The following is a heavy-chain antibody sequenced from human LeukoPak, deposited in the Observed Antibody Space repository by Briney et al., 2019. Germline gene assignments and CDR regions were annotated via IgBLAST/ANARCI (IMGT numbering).Heavy chain of an antibody. Sequence: SETLSLTCTVSGGSISSYYWSWIRQPPGKGLEWIGNIYYSGSTNYNPSLKSRVTISVDTSKNQFSLKLSSVTAADTAVYYCARGRLRGYSGYDFYYWGQGTLVTVSS. CDR1: GGSISSYY. V-gene: IGHV4-59*01. J-gene: IGHJ4*02. CDR2: IYYSGST. CDR3: ARGRLRGYSGYDFYY. D-gene: IGHD5-12*01.